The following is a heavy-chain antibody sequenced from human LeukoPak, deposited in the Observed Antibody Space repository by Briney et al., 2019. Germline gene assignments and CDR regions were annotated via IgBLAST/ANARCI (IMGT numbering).Heavy chain of an antibody. V-gene: IGHV3-30*04. D-gene: IGHD3-10*01. CDR2: VSYDGSNK. Sequence: GRSLRLSCAASGFTFSSYAMHWVRQAPGKGLEWVAVVSYDGSNKYYADSVKGRFTISRDNSKNTLYLQMNSLRLEDTAVYYCARQGLLWFGLSWSDWFDPWGQGTLVTVSS. CDR1: GFTFSSYA. J-gene: IGHJ5*02. CDR3: ARQGLLWFGLSWSDWFDP.